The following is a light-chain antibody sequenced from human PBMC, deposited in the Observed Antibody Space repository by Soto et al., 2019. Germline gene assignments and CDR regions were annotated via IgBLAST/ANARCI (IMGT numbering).Light chain of an antibody. J-gene: IGLJ1*01. V-gene: IGLV2-11*01. Sequence: QSALTQPRSVSGSPGQSVTISCTGTSSDVGRYNIVSWYQQHPGKVPKLIIYEVSKRSSGVPDRFSGSKSGNTASLIISGLQVEDEADYYCCSHADKNTHVFGTGTKLTVL. CDR2: EVS. CDR3: CSHADKNTHV. CDR1: SSDVGRYNI.